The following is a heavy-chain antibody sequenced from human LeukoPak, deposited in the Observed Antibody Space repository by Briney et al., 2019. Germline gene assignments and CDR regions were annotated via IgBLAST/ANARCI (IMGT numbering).Heavy chain of an antibody. J-gene: IGHJ4*02. Sequence: ASVKVSCKASGYTFTSYGFNWVRRAPGHGLEWMGWISGYNGNTNYAQKFQGRVTLTTDTSTTTAYMELRRLTSDDTAVYYCARGLAEQQLVADYWGQGTLVTVSS. V-gene: IGHV1-18*04. D-gene: IGHD6-13*01. CDR2: ISGYNGNT. CDR1: GYTFTSYG. CDR3: ARGLAEQQLVADY.